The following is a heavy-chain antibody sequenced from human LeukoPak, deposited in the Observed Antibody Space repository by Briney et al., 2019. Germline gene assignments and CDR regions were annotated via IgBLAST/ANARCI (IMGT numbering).Heavy chain of an antibody. CDR1: GDSINGHY. CDR2: IHYKGST. CDR3: ARRDTGWNYCDY. V-gene: IGHV4-59*08. D-gene: IGHD6-19*01. Sequence: SETLSLTCTISGDSINGHYWSWIRQPPGKRLGWIGDIHYKGSTNYNLSLKSRVTISVDTSKNHLSLNLTSVLAADTAIYYCARRDTGWNYCDYWGQGILVTVFS. J-gene: IGHJ4*02.